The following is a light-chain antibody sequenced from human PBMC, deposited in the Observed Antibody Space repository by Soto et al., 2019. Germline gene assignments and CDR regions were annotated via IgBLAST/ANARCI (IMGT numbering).Light chain of an antibody. CDR2: GAS. J-gene: IGKJ1*01. Sequence: EIVMTQSPATLYVSPGERATLSCRASQSVSSNLAWYQQKPGQAPRLLIYGASTRATGIPARFSGSGSGTEFTLTISSLQSEDFAVYYCQQYTNWPPWTFGQGTKLAIK. CDR1: QSVSSN. V-gene: IGKV3-15*01. CDR3: QQYTNWPPWT.